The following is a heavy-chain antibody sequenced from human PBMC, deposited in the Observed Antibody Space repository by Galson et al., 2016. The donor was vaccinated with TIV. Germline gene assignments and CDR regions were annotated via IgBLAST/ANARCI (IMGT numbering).Heavy chain of an antibody. CDR3: ARLRSCGGDCYYFDY. Sequence: SLRLSCAASGFTFDAYDMNWVRQAPGKGLEWVPGINWNGGSTGYADSVKGRFTISRDNAKNSLYLQMHSLRAEDTALYHCARLRSCGGDCYYFDYWGQGTLVTVSS. CDR1: GFTFDAYD. CDR2: INWNGGST. D-gene: IGHD2-21*02. V-gene: IGHV3-20*01. J-gene: IGHJ4*02.